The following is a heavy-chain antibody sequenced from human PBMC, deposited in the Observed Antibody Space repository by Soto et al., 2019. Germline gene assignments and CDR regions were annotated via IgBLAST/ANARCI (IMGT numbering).Heavy chain of an antibody. J-gene: IGHJ6*02. CDR3: VRVWRLVGRYGMDV. CDR1: GFIFSSYY. D-gene: IGHD6-25*01. V-gene: IGHV3-21*01. Sequence: PGGSLRLSCVGPGFIFSSYYMNWVRQAPGKGLEWVSSISGGSAYIYYADSVKGRFTISRDNAKNSPYLEMNSLRVEDTAVYYCVRVWRLVGRYGMDVWGQGTTVTVSS. CDR2: ISGGSAYI.